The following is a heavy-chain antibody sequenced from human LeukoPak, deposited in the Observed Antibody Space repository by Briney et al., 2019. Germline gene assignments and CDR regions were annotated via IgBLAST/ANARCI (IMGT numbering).Heavy chain of an antibody. CDR3: AGDRGTGGGSPWLVRWYFGY. D-gene: IGHD6-19*01. Sequence: ASVKVSCKASGYTFTSYYMHWVRQAPGQGLEWMGIINPSGGSTSYAQKFQGRVTMTRDTSTSTVYMELSSLRSEDTAVYYCAGDRGTGGGSPWLVRWYFGYWGQGTLVTVSS. CDR1: GYTFTSYY. J-gene: IGHJ4*02. CDR2: INPSGGST. V-gene: IGHV1-46*01.